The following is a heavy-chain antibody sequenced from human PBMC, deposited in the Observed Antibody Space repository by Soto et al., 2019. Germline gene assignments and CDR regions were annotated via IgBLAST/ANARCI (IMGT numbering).Heavy chain of an antibody. J-gene: IGHJ2*01. CDR1: GGSISSGGYY. Sequence: QVQLQESGPGLVKPSQTLSLTCTVSGGSISSGGYYWSWIRQHPGKGLDWIGYIYYSGSTYYNPSLKIRVTISVYTSKNQFSLKLSSVTAADTAVYYCARDQITVVTGHWYFDLWGRGTLVPGSS. CDR2: IYYSGST. D-gene: IGHD2-15*01. V-gene: IGHV4-31*03. CDR3: ARDQITVVTGHWYFDL.